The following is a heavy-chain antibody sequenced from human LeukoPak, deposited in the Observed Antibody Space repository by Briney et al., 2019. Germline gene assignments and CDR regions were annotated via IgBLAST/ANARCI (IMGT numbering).Heavy chain of an antibody. V-gene: IGHV3-7*01. D-gene: IGHD5-18*01. CDR1: GFTFSRYW. Sequence: PGGSLRLSCTVSGFTFSRYWMSWVRQAPGKGLEWVANINPDGNDKQYVGSVKGRFTISRDNAKNSLYLQMNSLRAEDTAVYYCARRATTERGHSYGLDFWGQGTLVTVSS. CDR3: ARRATTERGHSYGLDF. CDR2: INPDGNDK. J-gene: IGHJ4*02.